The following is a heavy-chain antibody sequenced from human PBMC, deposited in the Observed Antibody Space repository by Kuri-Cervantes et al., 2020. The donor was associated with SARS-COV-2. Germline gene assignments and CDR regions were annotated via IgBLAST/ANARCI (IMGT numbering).Heavy chain of an antibody. V-gene: IGHV5-51*01. Sequence: GESLKISCKGSGYSFTSYWIGWVRQMPGKGLEWMGIIYPSDSDTRYSPSFQGQVTISADKSISTAYLQWSSLKASDTAMYYCARRVVVVPAAIAGWFDPWGQGTLVTVSS. CDR1: GYSFTSYW. D-gene: IGHD2-2*01. CDR3: ARRVVVVPAAIAGWFDP. J-gene: IGHJ5*02. CDR2: IYPSDSDT.